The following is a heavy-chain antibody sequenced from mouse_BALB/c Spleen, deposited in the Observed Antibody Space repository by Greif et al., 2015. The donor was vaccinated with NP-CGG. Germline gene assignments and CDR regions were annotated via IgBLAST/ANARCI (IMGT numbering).Heavy chain of an antibody. Sequence: EVQLQQSGPGLVKPSQSLSLTCTVTGYPITSDYAWNWTRQFPGNKLEWMGYISYSGSTSYNPSLKSRISITRDTSKNQFFLQLNSVTTEDTATYYCARGGSPFWYAMDYWGQGTSVTVSS. CDR1: GYPITSDYA. J-gene: IGHJ4*01. CDR3: ARGGSPFWYAMDY. CDR2: ISYSGST. V-gene: IGHV3-2*02. D-gene: IGHD1-1*01.